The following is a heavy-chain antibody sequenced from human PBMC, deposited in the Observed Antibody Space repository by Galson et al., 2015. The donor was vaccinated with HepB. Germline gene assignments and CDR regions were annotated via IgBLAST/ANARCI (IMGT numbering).Heavy chain of an antibody. D-gene: IGHD3-10*01. CDR3: ARATNYYGSGIQSNWFDP. CDR2: INHSGST. CDR1: GGSFSGYY. J-gene: IGHJ5*02. Sequence: LSLTCAVYGGSFSGYYWSWIRQPPGKGLEWIGEINHSGSTNYNPSLKSRVTISVDTSKNQFSLKLSSVTAADTAVYYCARATNYYGSGIQSNWFDPWGQGTLVTVSS. V-gene: IGHV4-34*01.